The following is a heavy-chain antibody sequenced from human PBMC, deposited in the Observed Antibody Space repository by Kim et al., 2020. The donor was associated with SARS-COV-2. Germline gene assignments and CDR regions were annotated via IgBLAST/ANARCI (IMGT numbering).Heavy chain of an antibody. J-gene: IGHJ4*02. CDR1: GYRFTGYF. V-gene: IGHV1-2*06. D-gene: IGHD6-6*01. CDR2: IDPDSGGT. Sequence: ASVKVSCKASGYRFTGYFLHSVRQAPGQGLEWIGRIDPDSGGTNYAESFQGRVSMTRDTSINTAYMELSRLTFDDTALYFCARLSSGGHDRAQGTPVTVTS. CDR3: ARLSSGGHD.